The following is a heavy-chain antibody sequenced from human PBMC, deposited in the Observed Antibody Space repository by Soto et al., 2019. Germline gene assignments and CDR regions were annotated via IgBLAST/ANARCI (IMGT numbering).Heavy chain of an antibody. V-gene: IGHV3-15*01. Sequence: GSLRLSCAVSGFTFSDAWMSWVRQAPGKGLEWVGRIKSKTDGGTTDYAAPVEGRFTISRDDSKRSLYLQMNSLKTEDTGVYYCTTDGRSRYYYGSGASYNGLDVWGPGTTVTVSS. CDR3: TTDGRSRYYYGSGASYNGLDV. CDR2: IKSKTDGGTT. CDR1: GFTFSDAW. J-gene: IGHJ6*02. D-gene: IGHD3-10*01.